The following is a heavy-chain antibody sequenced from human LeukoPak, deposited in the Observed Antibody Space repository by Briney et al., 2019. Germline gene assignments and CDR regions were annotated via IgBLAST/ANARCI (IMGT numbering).Heavy chain of an antibody. V-gene: IGHV3-7*01. Sequence: GGSLRLSCAASGFTFSSYWMSWVRQAPGKGLEWVANIKQDGSEKYYVDSVKGRFTISRDNAKNSLYLQMNSLRAEDTAVYYCARRLDYGDYSGAFDIWGQGTMVTVSS. CDR2: IKQDGSEK. CDR1: GFTFSSYW. J-gene: IGHJ3*02. D-gene: IGHD4-17*01. CDR3: ARRLDYGDYSGAFDI.